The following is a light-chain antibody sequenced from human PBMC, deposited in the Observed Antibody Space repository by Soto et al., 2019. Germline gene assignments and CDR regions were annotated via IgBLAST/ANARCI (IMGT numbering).Light chain of an antibody. CDR2: LAS. CDR1: QSVNSK. Sequence: EIVMTQSPATLSVSPGERATLSCRASQSVNSKVAWYHQKPGQAPRLLIYLASTRATGIPARFSGSGSGTEFTLTISSLQSEDFAAYFCQQYNSWPLTFGGGTKVEIK. J-gene: IGKJ4*01. CDR3: QQYNSWPLT. V-gene: IGKV3-15*01.